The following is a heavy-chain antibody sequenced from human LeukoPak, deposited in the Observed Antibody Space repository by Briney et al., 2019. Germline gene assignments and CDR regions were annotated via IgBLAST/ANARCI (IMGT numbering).Heavy chain of an antibody. J-gene: IGHJ3*02. CDR3: ARVYNWNPAGAFDI. D-gene: IGHD1-1*01. Sequence: SQTLSLTCAISGDSVSSNIASWNWIRQSPSRGLEWLGRTYYRSKWYNDYAVSVKSRITINPDASKNQFSLQLNSVTPEDTAVYYCARVYNWNPAGAFDIWGQGTVVTVSS. V-gene: IGHV6-1*01. CDR1: GDSVSSNIAS. CDR2: TYYRSKWYN.